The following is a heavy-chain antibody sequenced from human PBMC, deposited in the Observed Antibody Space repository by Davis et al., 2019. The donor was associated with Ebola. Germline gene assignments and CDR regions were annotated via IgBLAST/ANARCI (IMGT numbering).Heavy chain of an antibody. J-gene: IGHJ5*02. V-gene: IGHV1-18*01. Sequence: AASVKVSCKASGYTFTSYGISWVRQAPGQGLEWMGWISAYNGNTNYAQKLQGRVTMTTDPSTSTAYMELRSLRSDDTAVYYCARTGDYSNYGIWFDPWGQGTLVTVSS. D-gene: IGHD4-11*01. CDR1: GYTFTSYG. CDR3: ARTGDYSNYGIWFDP. CDR2: ISAYNGNT.